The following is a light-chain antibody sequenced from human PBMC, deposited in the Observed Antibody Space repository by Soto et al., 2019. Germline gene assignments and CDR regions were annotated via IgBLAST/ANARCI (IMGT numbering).Light chain of an antibody. CDR2: VAS. J-gene: IGKJ2*01. V-gene: IGKV3-15*01. CDR1: KTGRTN. CDR3: HQHIDYMKP. Sequence: EIVLSQSPATLSVSSGERVALASRASKTGRTNLAWYQQKPGQPPRLLIYVASTRATGVPARFSGSGSGTDFTLTISSLESEDFAVYFCHQHIDYMKPFGQGTKLEIK.